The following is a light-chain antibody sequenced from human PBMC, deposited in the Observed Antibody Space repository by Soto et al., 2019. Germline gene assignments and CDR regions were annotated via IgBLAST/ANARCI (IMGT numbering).Light chain of an antibody. V-gene: IGKV1-9*01. J-gene: IGKJ1*01. Sequence: IQLTQSPSTLSASVGDRVTITCRASKGISIYLAWYQQKPGQAPQLLIYAACSLQSGVQSRFSGTGSGTAFTLTIRSLQPDDFATYHLQQYNRYSFGQGTKLDIK. CDR3: QQYNRYS. CDR2: AAC. CDR1: KGISIY.